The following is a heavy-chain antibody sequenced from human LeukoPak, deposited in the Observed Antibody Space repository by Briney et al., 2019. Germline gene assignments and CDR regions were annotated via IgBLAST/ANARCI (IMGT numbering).Heavy chain of an antibody. D-gene: IGHD2-2*01. V-gene: IGHV3-21*01. J-gene: IGHJ4*02. CDR3: ARDYCSSASCYFGY. CDR1: GFSFSTYT. CDR2: ITGSSTNT. Sequence: GGSLRLSCAASGFSFSTYTMNWVRQTPGQGLEWVSSITGSSTNTYYADSVKGRFTISRDNAKNSLYLQMSSLRAEDTAVYYCARDYCSSASCYFGYWGQGILVTVSS.